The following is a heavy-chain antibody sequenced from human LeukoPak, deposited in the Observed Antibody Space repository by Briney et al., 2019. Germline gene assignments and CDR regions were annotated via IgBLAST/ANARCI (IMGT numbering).Heavy chain of an antibody. CDR1: GFTFSSYS. J-gene: IGHJ6*03. Sequence: PSGGSLRLSCAASGFTFSSYSMNWVRQAPGKGLEWVSYISSSSSTIYYADSVKGRFTISRDNAKNSLYLQMNSLRAEDTAVYCCARVGGYYDILGTYYYYYMDVWGKGTTVTVSS. CDR3: ARVGGYYDILGTYYYYYMDV. V-gene: IGHV3-48*01. CDR2: ISSSSSTI. D-gene: IGHD3-9*01.